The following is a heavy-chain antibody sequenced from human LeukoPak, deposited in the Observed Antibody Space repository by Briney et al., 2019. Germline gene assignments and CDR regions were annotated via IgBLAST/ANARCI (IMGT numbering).Heavy chain of an antibody. CDR3: ARDIVVVVAASGMDV. CDR1: GYTFTSYA. Sequence: ASVKVSCKASGYTFTSYAMHWVRQAPGQRLEWMGWINAGNGNTKYSQKFQGRVTITRDTSASTAYMELSSLRSEDTAVYYCARDIVVVVAASGMDVWGQGTTVTVSS. CDR2: INAGNGNT. J-gene: IGHJ6*02. V-gene: IGHV1-3*01. D-gene: IGHD2-15*01.